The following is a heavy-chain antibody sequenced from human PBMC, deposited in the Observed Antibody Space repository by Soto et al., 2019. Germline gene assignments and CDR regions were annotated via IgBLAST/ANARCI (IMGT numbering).Heavy chain of an antibody. CDR3: ATEGPYSSGWSDFDY. CDR2: IKQDGSEK. D-gene: IGHD6-19*01. V-gene: IGHV3-7*01. CDR1: GFTFSSYW. Sequence: EVQLVESGGGLVQPGGSLRLSCAASGFTFSSYWMSWVRQAPGKGLEWVANIKQDGSEKYYVDSVKGRFTISRDNAKNSLYLQMNCLRAEDTAVYYCATEGPYSSGWSDFDYWGQGTLVTVSS. J-gene: IGHJ4*02.